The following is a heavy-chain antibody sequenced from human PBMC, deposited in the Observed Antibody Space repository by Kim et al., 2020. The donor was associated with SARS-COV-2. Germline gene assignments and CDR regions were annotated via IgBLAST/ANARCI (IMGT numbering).Heavy chain of an antibody. J-gene: IGHJ4*02. Sequence: GGSLRLSCAASGFTFSSYAMSWVRQAPGKGLEWVSAISGSGGSTYYTDSVKGRFTISRDNSKNTLYLQMNSLRAEDTAVYYCAKDKSATSRFDYWGQGTLVTVSS. CDR3: AKDKSATSRFDY. CDR1: GFTFSSYA. CDR2: ISGSGGST. D-gene: IGHD2-15*01. V-gene: IGHV3-23*01.